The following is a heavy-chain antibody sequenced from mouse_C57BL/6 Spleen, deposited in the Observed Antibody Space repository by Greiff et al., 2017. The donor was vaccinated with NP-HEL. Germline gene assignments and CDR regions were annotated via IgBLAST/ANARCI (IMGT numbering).Heavy chain of an antibody. CDR1: GYAFSSSW. V-gene: IGHV1-82*01. CDR2: IYPGDGDT. D-gene: IGHD2-4*01. CDR3: APGIYYDYDWFAY. Sequence: QVQLQQSGPELVKPGASVKISCKASGYAFSSSWMNWVKQRPGKGLEWIGRIYPGDGDTNYNGKFKGKATLTADKSSSTAYMQLSSLTSEDSAVYFCAPGIYYDYDWFAYWGQGTLVTVSA. J-gene: IGHJ3*01.